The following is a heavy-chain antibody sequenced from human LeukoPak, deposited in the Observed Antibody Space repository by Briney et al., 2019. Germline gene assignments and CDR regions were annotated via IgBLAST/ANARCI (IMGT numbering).Heavy chain of an antibody. CDR2: ISGSGGST. J-gene: IGHJ4*02. CDR1: GYTFSSYA. Sequence: GGSLRLSCAASGYTFSSYAKSWVRQAPGKGLEWVSAISGSGGSTYYADSVKGRFTISRDNSKNTLYLQMNSLRAEDTAVYYCAKSGARITMIVVPYFYYWGQGTLVTVSS. CDR3: AKSGARITMIVVPYFYY. V-gene: IGHV3-23*01. D-gene: IGHD3-22*01.